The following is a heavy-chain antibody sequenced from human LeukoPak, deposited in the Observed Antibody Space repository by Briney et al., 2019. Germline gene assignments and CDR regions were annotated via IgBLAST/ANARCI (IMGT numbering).Heavy chain of an antibody. D-gene: IGHD4-23*01. CDR2: VSSSGGST. CDR3: ARSYGGNRDAFDV. J-gene: IGHJ3*01. V-gene: IGHV3-23*01. CDR1: GFTFSHFW. Sequence: GGSLRLSCAASGFTFSHFWMSWVRQAPEKGLEWVSTVSSSGGSTFYADFVKGRFTVSRDNSKNKLNLQMNSLRVEDTAVYYCARSYGGNRDAFDVWGQGTMVTVSS.